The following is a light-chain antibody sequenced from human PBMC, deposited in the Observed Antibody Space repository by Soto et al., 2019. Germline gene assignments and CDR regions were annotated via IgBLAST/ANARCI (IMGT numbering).Light chain of an antibody. CDR2: DAS. Sequence: DIQMTQSPSSLSASVGDRVTITCQASQDISNYLNWYQQKPGKAPKPLIYDASNLETGVPSRFSGSGSGTDFTFTISSLQPEDIATYYCQQYDNLPRTFGQGTKVEIK. J-gene: IGKJ1*01. V-gene: IGKV1-33*01. CDR3: QQYDNLPRT. CDR1: QDISNY.